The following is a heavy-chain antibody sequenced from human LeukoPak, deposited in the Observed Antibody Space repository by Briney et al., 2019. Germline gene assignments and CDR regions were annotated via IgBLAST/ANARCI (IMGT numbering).Heavy chain of an antibody. CDR1: GGSISSGTYY. J-gene: IGHJ4*02. V-gene: IGHV4-39*01. CDR2: INYSGTT. CDR3: ARYYDILTGYAQGYFDY. Sequence: SETLSLTCTVSGGSISSGTYYWGWIRQSPGKGLEWIGNINYSGTTYYNPSLKSRVTISVDTSKNQFSLKLNSVTAADTALYYCARYYDILTGYAQGYFDYWGQGTLVTVSS. D-gene: IGHD3-9*01.